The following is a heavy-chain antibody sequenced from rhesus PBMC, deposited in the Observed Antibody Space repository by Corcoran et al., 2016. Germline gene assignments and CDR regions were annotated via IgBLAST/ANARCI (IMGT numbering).Heavy chain of an antibody. CDR3: ARRPGDSGGWSPYGLDS. J-gene: IGHJ6*01. Sequence: QVTLKESGPALVKSTQTLTLTCSFSGFSLTTTGVGVGWIRQPQGKALEWLALIYWDDDKRSSTSLKNRLTIFKDTPNNQVVLIMTNMDPVDTATYYCARRPGDSGGWSPYGLDSWGQGVGVTVSS. V-gene: IGHV2-174*01. CDR2: IYWDDDK. CDR1: GFSLTTTGVG. D-gene: IGHD2-33*01.